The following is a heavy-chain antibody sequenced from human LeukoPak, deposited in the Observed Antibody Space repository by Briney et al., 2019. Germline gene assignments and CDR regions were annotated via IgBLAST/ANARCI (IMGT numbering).Heavy chain of an antibody. CDR2: ISGSGGST. J-gene: IGHJ4*02. CDR1: GFTFGSYS. Sequence: PGGSLRLSCAASGFTFGSYSMNWVRQAPGKGLEWVSAISGSGGSTYYADSVKGRFTISRDNSKNALCLQMNSLRAEDTAVYYCAKYLTPVGATTGFDYWGQGTLVTVSS. V-gene: IGHV3-23*01. CDR3: AKYLTPVGATTGFDY. D-gene: IGHD1-26*01.